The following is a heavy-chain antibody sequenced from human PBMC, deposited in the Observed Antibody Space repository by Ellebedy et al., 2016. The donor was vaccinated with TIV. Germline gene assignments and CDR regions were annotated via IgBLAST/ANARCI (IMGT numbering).Heavy chain of an antibody. J-gene: IGHJ4*02. CDR1: GYTFINYG. CDR2: INTYNGNR. CDR3: ARGAATPYEDY. V-gene: IGHV1-18*04. Sequence: AASVKVSCKASGYTFINYGFIWVRQAPGQGLEWMGWINTYNGNRNYAQKLQGRLTMTTDTSTSTAYLELRSLRSGDTAVYYCARGAATPYEDYWGQGTLVTVSS. D-gene: IGHD2-15*01.